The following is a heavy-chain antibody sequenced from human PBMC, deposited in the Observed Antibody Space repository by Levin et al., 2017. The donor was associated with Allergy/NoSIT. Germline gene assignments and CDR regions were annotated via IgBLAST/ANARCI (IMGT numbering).Heavy chain of an antibody. CDR3: ARGSGSYPMTY. D-gene: IGHD3-10*01. J-gene: IGHJ4*02. CDR1: GLTLSSYA. CDR2: ISGSGGTT. Sequence: GGSLRLSCAASGLTLSSYAMSWVRQAPGKGLEWVSGISGSGGTTYYADSVRGRFTISRDNSKNTLYLQMNSLRAEDTAVYYCARGSGSYPMTYWGQGTLVTVSS. V-gene: IGHV3-23*01.